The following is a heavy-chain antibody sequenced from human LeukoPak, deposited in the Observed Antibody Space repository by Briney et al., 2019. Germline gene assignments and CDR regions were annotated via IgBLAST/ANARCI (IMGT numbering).Heavy chain of an antibody. CDR3: AELGITMIGGV. J-gene: IGHJ6*04. CDR1: GFTFSTYS. D-gene: IGHD3-10*02. V-gene: IGHV3-48*04. CDR2: ISSSGSTI. Sequence: GGSLRLSCAGSGFTFSTYSMNWVRQAPGKGLEWVSYISSSGSTIYYADSVKGRFTISRDNAKNSLYLQMNSLRAEDTAVYYCAELGITMIGGVWGKGTTVTISS.